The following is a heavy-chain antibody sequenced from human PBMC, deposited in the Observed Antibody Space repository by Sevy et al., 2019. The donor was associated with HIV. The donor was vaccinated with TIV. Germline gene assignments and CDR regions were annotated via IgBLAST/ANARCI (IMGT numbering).Heavy chain of an antibody. CDR1: GFTVNDKY. CDR3: VSLFLSYRSGWSYFDY. Sequence: GGSLRLSCAISGFTVNDKYIIWVRQAPGKGLEWVSVIFSSGSTYYADSAKGRFTISRDNSKNTVDLQMNSVRAEDTAVYYCVSLFLSYRSGWSYFDYWGQRTLVTASS. CDR2: IFSSGST. D-gene: IGHD6-19*01. V-gene: IGHV3-66*02. J-gene: IGHJ4*02.